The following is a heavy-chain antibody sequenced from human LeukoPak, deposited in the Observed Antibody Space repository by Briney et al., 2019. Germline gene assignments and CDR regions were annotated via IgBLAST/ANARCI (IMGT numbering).Heavy chain of an antibody. CDR1: GFTFSNYA. CDR2: ISYDGSNK. Sequence: GASLRLSCAASGFTFSNYAMSWVRQAPGKGLEWVAVISYDGSNKYYADSVKGRFTISRDNSRNTLYLQMNSLRAEDTAVYYCARDRYCSSTSCYNWFDPWGQGTLVTVSS. J-gene: IGHJ5*02. V-gene: IGHV3-30-3*01. CDR3: ARDRYCSSTSCYNWFDP. D-gene: IGHD2-2*01.